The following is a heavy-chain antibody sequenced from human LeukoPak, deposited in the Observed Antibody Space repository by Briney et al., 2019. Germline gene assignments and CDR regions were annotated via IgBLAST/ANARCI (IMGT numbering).Heavy chain of an antibody. V-gene: IGHV4-38-2*02. Sequence: SETLSLTRTVSAYSISSGYYWGWIRQPPGKGLEWIGSIYHSGRTYYNPSLKSRVTISVDTSKNQFSLKLSSVTAADTAVYYCARNGHYSLDYWGQGTLVTVSS. J-gene: IGHJ4*02. D-gene: IGHD3-10*01. CDR2: IYHSGRT. CDR1: AYSISSGYY. CDR3: ARNGHYSLDY.